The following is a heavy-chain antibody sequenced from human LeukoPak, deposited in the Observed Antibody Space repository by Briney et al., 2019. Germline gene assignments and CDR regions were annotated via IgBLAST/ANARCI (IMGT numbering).Heavy chain of an antibody. J-gene: IGHJ4*02. CDR1: GFTFSSYW. CDR3: ARDGSDSSGYPIGY. CDR2: IKQDGSEK. D-gene: IGHD3-22*01. Sequence: GGSLRLSCAASGFTFSSYWMSWVRQAPGKGLEWVANIKQDGSEKYYVDSVKGRFTISRDNAKNSLYLQMNSLRAEDTAVYYCARDGSDSSGYPIGYWGQGTLVTVSS. V-gene: IGHV3-7*01.